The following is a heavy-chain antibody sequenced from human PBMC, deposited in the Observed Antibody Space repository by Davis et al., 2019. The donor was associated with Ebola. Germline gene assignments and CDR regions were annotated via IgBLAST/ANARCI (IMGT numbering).Heavy chain of an antibody. J-gene: IGHJ6*02. CDR1: GYTFSSYD. Sequence: ASVKVSCKTSGYTFSSYDINWVRQAPGQGLEWMGWISAYNGNTNYAQKLQGRVTMTTDTSTSTAYMELRSLRSDDTAVYYCAKYKGVTAAGTVYYYYGMDVWGQGTTVTVSS. CDR3: AKYKGVTAAGTVYYYYGMDV. V-gene: IGHV1-18*01. CDR2: ISAYNGNT. D-gene: IGHD6-13*01.